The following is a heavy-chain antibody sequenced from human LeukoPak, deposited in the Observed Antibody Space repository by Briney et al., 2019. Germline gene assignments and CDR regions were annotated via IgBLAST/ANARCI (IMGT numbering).Heavy chain of an antibody. CDR3: AKDMSSGGGWFNWYFDL. Sequence: GRSLRLSCAASGFTFDDYAMHWVRQVPGKGLEWVSGIGWNSGTIDYADSVKGRFTISRDNAKNSLYLQMISLRPEDTAFYYCAKDMSSGGGWFNWYFDLWGRGTLVTVSS. CDR1: GFTFDDYA. CDR2: IGWNSGTI. V-gene: IGHV3-9*01. D-gene: IGHD6-19*01. J-gene: IGHJ2*01.